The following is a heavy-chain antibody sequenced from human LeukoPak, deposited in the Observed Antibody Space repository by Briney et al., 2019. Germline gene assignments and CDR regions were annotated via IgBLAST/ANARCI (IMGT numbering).Heavy chain of an antibody. Sequence: GGSLRLSCAASGFTFRNYAMHWVRQAPGKGLEYVSAISSNGGITYYANSVKGRFTISRDNSKNTLYLQMGSLRAEDMAVYYCAKMGKTENHYGSGRFSYYYYMDVWGKGTTVTISS. D-gene: IGHD3-10*01. CDR1: GFTFRNYA. V-gene: IGHV3-64*01. J-gene: IGHJ6*03. CDR3: AKMGKTENHYGSGRFSYYYYMDV. CDR2: ISSNGGIT.